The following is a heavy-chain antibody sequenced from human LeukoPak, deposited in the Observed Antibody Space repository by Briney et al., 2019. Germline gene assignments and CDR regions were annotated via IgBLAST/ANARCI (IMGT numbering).Heavy chain of an antibody. J-gene: IGHJ4*02. V-gene: IGHV3-74*01. Sequence: GGSLRLSCAVSGFTFSTYWMHWVRQAPGKGLVWVSRINTDGSLMNYADSVKGRFTMSRDNAKNTLYLQMNSLRAEDTAVYYCAREAVIAFDPQFDYWGQGTLVTVSS. D-gene: IGHD3-16*02. CDR2: INTDGSLM. CDR3: AREAVIAFDPQFDY. CDR1: GFTFSTYW.